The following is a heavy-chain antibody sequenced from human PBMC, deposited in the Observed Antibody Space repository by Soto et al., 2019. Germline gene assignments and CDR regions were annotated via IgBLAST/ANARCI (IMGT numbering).Heavy chain of an antibody. CDR1: GYSFTSYW. CDR2: IYPGDSDT. D-gene: IGHD3-10*01. Sequence: GESLKISCKGSGYSFTSYWIGWVRQMPGKGLEWMGIIYPGDSDTRYSPSFQGQVTISADKSISTAYLQWSSLKASDTAMYYCARHEGYCGSPAAGLFDYWGQGTLVTAPQ. V-gene: IGHV5-51*01. J-gene: IGHJ4*02. CDR3: ARHEGYCGSPAAGLFDY.